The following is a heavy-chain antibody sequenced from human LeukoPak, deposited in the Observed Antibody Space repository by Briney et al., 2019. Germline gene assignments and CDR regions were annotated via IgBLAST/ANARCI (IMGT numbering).Heavy chain of an antibody. CDR2: INPSGGST. CDR1: GFTFTAYY. V-gene: IGHV1-46*01. J-gene: IGHJ6*02. D-gene: IGHD3-9*01. CDR3: AREDYDILTGYYCGMDV. Sequence: ASVKVSCKASGFTFTAYYMHWVRPAPGQGLECMGIINPSGGSTTYAQKFQGRVTMTRDTSTSTVYMELSSLRPEDTAVYYCAREDYDILTGYYCGMDVWGQGTTVTVSS.